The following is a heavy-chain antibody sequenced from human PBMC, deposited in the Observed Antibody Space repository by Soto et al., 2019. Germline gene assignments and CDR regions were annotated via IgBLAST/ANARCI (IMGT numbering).Heavy chain of an antibody. D-gene: IGHD3-22*01. CDR2: IIPIFGTV. V-gene: IGHV1-69*01. Sequence: QVQLVQSGAEVKQPESSVKVSCKASGGTFSSDAINWVRQAPGQGLEWMGGIIPIFGTVNYAQKLQGRVTITADESTNTVYMELSSLRSEDTAVYYCATYYYESSGYYIGGAVDIRGQATLVTVSS. CDR3: ATYYYESSGYYIGGAVDI. J-gene: IGHJ3*02. CDR1: GGTFSSDA.